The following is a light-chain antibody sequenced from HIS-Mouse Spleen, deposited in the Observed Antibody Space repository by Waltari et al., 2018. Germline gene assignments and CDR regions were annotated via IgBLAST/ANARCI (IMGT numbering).Light chain of an antibody. CDR2: SNN. V-gene: IGLV1-44*01. CDR3: AAWDDSLNGVV. Sequence: QSVLTQPPSASGTPGQRVTISCSGSSSNIGSNTVNWYQQLPGTAPKLLIYSNNQRPSGVPDRRAGSKSGTSASLAISGLQSEEEADYYCAAWDDSLNGVVFGGGTKLTVL. CDR1: SSNIGSNT. J-gene: IGLJ2*01.